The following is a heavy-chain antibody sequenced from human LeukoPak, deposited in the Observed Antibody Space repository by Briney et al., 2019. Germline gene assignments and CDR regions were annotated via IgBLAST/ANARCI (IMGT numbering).Heavy chain of an antibody. Sequence: GRSLRLSCAASGFTFSSYAMHWVRQAPGMGLEWVAVISYDGSNKYYADSVKGRFTISRDNSKNTLYLQMSSLRAEDTALYYCAKASAGYDNFDYWGQGTLVTVSS. CDR2: ISYDGSNK. D-gene: IGHD5-12*01. V-gene: IGHV3-30-3*01. J-gene: IGHJ4*02. CDR3: AKASAGYDNFDY. CDR1: GFTFSSYA.